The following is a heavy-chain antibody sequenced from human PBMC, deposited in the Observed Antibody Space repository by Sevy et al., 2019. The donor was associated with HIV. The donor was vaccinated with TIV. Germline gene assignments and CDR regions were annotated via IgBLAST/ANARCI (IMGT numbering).Heavy chain of an antibody. V-gene: IGHV3-23*01. CDR3: AKVLARGAALAGTACGMDV. Sequence: GGSLRLSCAASGFTFSNYAMNWVRQAPGKGLEWVSSISGSGGTTYYADSVEGRFTISRDKSKNTLYMQMDSLTAEDTAVYYCAKVLARGAALAGTACGMDVWGQGTTVTVSS. CDR2: ISGSGGTT. CDR1: GFTFSNYA. J-gene: IGHJ6*02. D-gene: IGHD1-7*01.